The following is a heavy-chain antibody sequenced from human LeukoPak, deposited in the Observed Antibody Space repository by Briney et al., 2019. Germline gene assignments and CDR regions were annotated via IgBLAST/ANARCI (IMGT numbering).Heavy chain of an antibody. CDR2: IRYDGSNK. Sequence: GSLRLSCAASGFTFSSYGMHWVRQAPGKGLEWVAFIRYDGSNKYYADSVKGRFTISRDNSKNTLYLQMNSLRAEDTAVYYCAKDVLWFGEGYFDYWGQGTLVTVSS. V-gene: IGHV3-30*02. CDR3: AKDVLWFGEGYFDY. J-gene: IGHJ4*02. D-gene: IGHD3-10*01. CDR1: GFTFSSYG.